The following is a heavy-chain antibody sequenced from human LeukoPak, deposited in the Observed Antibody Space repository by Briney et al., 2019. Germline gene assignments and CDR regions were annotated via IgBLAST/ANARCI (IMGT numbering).Heavy chain of an antibody. CDR2: ISFDGRTK. CDR3: AKDWHSVTIFDS. J-gene: IGHJ4*02. Sequence: GGSLRLSCAASGFTFSSYGMHWVRQAPGKGLEWVAVISFDGRTKYYADSVKGRFTISRDNSNKTLFPQMNSLRAEDTALYYCAKDWHSVTIFDSWGQGTLVTVSS. CDR1: GFTFSSYG. V-gene: IGHV3-30*18. D-gene: IGHD4-17*01.